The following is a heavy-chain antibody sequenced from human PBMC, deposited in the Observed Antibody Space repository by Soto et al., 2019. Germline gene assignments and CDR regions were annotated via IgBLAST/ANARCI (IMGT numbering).Heavy chain of an antibody. J-gene: IGHJ4*02. CDR2: IYYSGNT. Sequence: QVQLQESGPGLVKPSQTLSLTCTVSGGSISSVGYYWTWIRQHPGKGPEWIGYIYYSGNTYYNPSLKSLITISVDPSKNQFSLKVSSVTAADTAVYYCARSRGGATSFDYWGQGTLVTVSS. D-gene: IGHD2-21*01. CDR1: GGSISSVGYY. CDR3: ARSRGGATSFDY. V-gene: IGHV4-31*01.